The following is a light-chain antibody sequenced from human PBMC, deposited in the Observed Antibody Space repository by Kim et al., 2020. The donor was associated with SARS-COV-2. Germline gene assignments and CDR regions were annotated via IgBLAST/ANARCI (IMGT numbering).Light chain of an antibody. CDR2: RNN. J-gene: IGLJ3*02. CDR1: RKNVGSQG. Sequence: PTATLTYTVNRKNVGSQGASWLPQHQGHPPKRRSSRNNNRPSGSSDRFSASRSGNTASLTITGLQPADEADNYCSAWDDSLSTWVFGEGTQLTVL. CDR3: SAWDDSLSTWV. V-gene: IGLV10-54*04.